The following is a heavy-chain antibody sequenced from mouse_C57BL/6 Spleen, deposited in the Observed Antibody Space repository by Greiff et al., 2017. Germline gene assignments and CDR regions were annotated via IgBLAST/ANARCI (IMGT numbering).Heavy chain of an antibody. D-gene: IGHD1-1*01. V-gene: IGHV2-5*01. J-gene: IGHJ4*01. CDR3: TKLLTVVEGPYAMDD. CDR1: GFSLTRYG. Sequence: QVQLQQSGPGLVQPSQSLSITCTVSGFSLTRYGVHWVRHSPGKGLEWLGVIWSGGSTDYNAAFMSRLSITKDNSKSQVFFKMNSLQADDTAIYYWTKLLTVVEGPYAMDDWGQGTSVTVSS. CDR2: IWSGGST.